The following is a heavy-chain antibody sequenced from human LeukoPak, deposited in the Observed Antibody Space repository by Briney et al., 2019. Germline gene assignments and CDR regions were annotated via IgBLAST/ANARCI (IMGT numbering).Heavy chain of an antibody. Sequence: PGGSLRLSCAASGFTFCSYWMSWVRQAPGKGREWVANIKQDGSEKEYVDSGKGRFTISRDNAKNSLYLQINSLRTEETAVYYCAREGTDDFDIWRRGRIATVSS. CDR3: AREGTDDFDI. CDR1: GFTFCSYW. J-gene: IGHJ3*02. D-gene: IGHD3-10*01. V-gene: IGHV3-7*01. CDR2: IKQDGSEK.